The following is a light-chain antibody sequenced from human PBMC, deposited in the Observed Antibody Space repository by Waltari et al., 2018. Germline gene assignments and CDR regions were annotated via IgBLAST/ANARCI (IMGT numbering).Light chain of an antibody. CDR2: GSS. CDR3: HHYGTSSRT. V-gene: IGKV3-20*01. J-gene: IGKJ1*01. Sequence: EIVLTQSPGTLSLSPGERATLSCRASQSVGSTYLAWYQQKPGQAPRLLIYGSSSRATGIPDRFRGSGSGTDFTLSISILEPEDFAVYYCHHYGTSSRTFGQGTKVEIK. CDR1: QSVGSTY.